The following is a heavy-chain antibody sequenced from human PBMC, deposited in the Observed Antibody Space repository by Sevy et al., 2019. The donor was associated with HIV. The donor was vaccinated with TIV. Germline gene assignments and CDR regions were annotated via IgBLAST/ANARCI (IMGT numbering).Heavy chain of an antibody. CDR1: GLTFNNAW. CDR2: IKSKVGGETK. CDR3: ATAPGYYDSAPLDY. J-gene: IGHJ4*02. D-gene: IGHD3-9*01. Sequence: GGSLRLSCAVSGLTFNNAWMNWVRQAPGTGLQWVGLIKSKVGGETKDYAAPLKGRLTISRDDSKNTLVLQMNSLTIEDAAVYYCATAPGYYDSAPLDYWGPGTLVTVSS. V-gene: IGHV3-15*01.